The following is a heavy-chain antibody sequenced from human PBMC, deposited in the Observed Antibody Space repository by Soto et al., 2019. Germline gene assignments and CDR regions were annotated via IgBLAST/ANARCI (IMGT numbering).Heavy chain of an antibody. D-gene: IGHD3-16*02. CDR1: GGSFSGYY. J-gene: IGHJ3*02. CDR3: ARGPGDYIWGSYRPDAFDI. Sequence: QVQLQQWGAGLLKPSETLSLTCAVYGGSFSGYYWSWIRQPPGKGLEWIGEINHSGSTNYNPSLRSRVTISVDTSKNQFSLKLSSVTAADTAVYYCARGPGDYIWGSYRPDAFDIWGQGTMVTVSS. CDR2: INHSGST. V-gene: IGHV4-34*01.